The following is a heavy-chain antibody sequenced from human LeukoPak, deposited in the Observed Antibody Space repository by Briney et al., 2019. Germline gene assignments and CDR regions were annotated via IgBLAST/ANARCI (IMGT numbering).Heavy chain of an antibody. CDR2: INWNGGST. CDR1: GFTFDDYG. CDR3: ARHYDSSGYYYNPFDY. J-gene: IGHJ4*02. V-gene: IGHV3-20*04. D-gene: IGHD3-22*01. Sequence: GGSLRLSCAASGFTFDDYGMSWVRQAPGKGLEWVSGINWNGGSTGYADSVKGRFTISRDNAKNSPYLQMNSLRAEDTALYYCARHYDSSGYYYNPFDYWGQGTLVTVPS.